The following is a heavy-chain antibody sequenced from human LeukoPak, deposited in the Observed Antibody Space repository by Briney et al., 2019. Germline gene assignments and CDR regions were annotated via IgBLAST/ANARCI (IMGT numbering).Heavy chain of an antibody. CDR1: GFTFSNYG. CDR3: AKDLSPGHY. D-gene: IGHD2/OR15-2a*01. J-gene: IGHJ4*02. Sequence: GGSLRLSCAVSGFTFSNYGMNWVRQAPGKGLEWVSAISGSGGDTYYTDSVKGRFTISRDNSKNTLYLQMNSLRAGDTAVYFCAKDLSPGHYWGQGILVTVSS. CDR2: ISGSGGDT. V-gene: IGHV3-23*01.